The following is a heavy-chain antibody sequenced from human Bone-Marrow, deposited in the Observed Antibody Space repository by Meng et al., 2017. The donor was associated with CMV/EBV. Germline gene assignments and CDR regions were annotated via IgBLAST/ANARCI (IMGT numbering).Heavy chain of an antibody. Sequence: ASVKVSCKASGYTFIHYYIHWVRQAPGQGLEWMGVINPNIGVTYYSQKFQGRVTMTRDTSTATVYMDLSSLRSEDTAVYYCARGNYGDYIGTFYYNMDVWGQGTTVTVPS. V-gene: IGHV1-46*01. CDR1: GYTFIHYY. CDR2: INPNIGVT. J-gene: IGHJ6*02. CDR3: ARGNYGDYIGTFYYNMDV. D-gene: IGHD4-17*01.